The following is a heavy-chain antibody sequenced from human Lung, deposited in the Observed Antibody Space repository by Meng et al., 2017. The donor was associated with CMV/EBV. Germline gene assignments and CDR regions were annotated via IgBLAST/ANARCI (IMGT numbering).Heavy chain of an antibody. J-gene: IGHJ4*02. D-gene: IGHD3-22*01. CDR1: GFTVSSNY. Sequence: SLGRSCAASGFTVSSNYMSWVRQAPGKGLEWVSVIYSGGSTYYADSVKGRFTISRDNSKNTLYLQMNSLRAEDTAVYYCASGYYNFDYWGQGTLVTVSS. CDR2: IYSGGST. V-gene: IGHV3-53*01. CDR3: ASGYYNFDY.